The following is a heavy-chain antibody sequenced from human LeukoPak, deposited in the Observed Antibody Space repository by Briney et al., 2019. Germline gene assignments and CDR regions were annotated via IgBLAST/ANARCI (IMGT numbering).Heavy chain of an antibody. V-gene: IGHV4-61*02. CDR2: IYTSGST. CDR1: GGSISSGSYY. Sequence: SQTLSLTCTVSGGSISSGSYYWSWIRQPAGRGLEWIGRIYTSGSTNYNPSLKSRVTISVDTSKNQFSLKLSSVTAADTAVYYCARERRSTSTRGWFDPWGQGTLVAVSS. J-gene: IGHJ5*02. CDR3: ARERRSTSTRGWFDP. D-gene: IGHD2-2*01.